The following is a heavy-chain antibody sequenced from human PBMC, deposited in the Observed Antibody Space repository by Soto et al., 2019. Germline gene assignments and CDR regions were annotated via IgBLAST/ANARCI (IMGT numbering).Heavy chain of an antibody. CDR1: GYTFTAYY. Sequence: QVQLVQAGAEVKKPGASLKVSCKASGYTFTAYYIHRFRQAPGQGLGWMGWINPKSGGSTYAQNFQGWITMIRDPSISTAYMEFSRLRSDATAVYYCALSDGVGDCLSFYHWGQGPLVTVSS. CDR3: ALSDGVGDCLSFYH. CDR2: INPKSGGS. D-gene: IGHD2-21*02. J-gene: IGHJ5*02. V-gene: IGHV1-2*04.